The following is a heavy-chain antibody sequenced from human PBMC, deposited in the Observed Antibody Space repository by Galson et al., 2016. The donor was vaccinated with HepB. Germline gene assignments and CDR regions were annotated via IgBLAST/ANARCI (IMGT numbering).Heavy chain of an antibody. D-gene: IGHD4-17*01. Sequence: SLRLSCAASGFTFGSYAMHWVRQAPGKGLEWVATISDDGSKKDYADSVKGRFTISRDNSKNTLYLEMNSLRAEDTAVYYCAKPPYGDYDGGPLRYWGQGPLVTVAP. J-gene: IGHJ4*02. V-gene: IGHV3-30*18. CDR2: ISDDGSKK. CDR1: GFTFGSYA. CDR3: AKPPYGDYDGGPLRY.